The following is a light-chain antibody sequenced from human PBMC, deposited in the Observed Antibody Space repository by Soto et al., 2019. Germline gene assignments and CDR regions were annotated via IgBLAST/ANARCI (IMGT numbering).Light chain of an antibody. J-gene: IGKJ1*01. CDR2: AAS. CDR1: QGISKY. CDR3: QKYNSAPRT. V-gene: IGKV1-27*01. Sequence: DIQMTQSPSSLSASVGDRVTITCRARQGISKYLAWYQQKRGKVPKLLIYAASTLQSGVPSRVSGSGAGTDFTRPIRSLQPEDVATYYCQKYNSAPRTFRQGTKVDIK.